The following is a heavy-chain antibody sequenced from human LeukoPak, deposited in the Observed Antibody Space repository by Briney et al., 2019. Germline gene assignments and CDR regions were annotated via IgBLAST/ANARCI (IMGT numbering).Heavy chain of an antibody. V-gene: IGHV1-69*05. CDR1: GGTFSSYA. J-gene: IGHJ4*02. D-gene: IGHD2-15*01. Sequence: SVKVSCEASGGTFSSYAISWVRQAPGQGLEWMGGIIPIFGTANYAQKFQGRVTITTDESTSTAYMELSSLRSEDTAVYYCARGTYCSGGSCYSADYWGQGTLVTVSS. CDR2: IIPIFGTA. CDR3: ARGTYCSGGSCYSADY.